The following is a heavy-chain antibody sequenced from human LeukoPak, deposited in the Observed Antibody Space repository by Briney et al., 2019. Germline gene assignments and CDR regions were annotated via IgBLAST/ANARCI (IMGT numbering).Heavy chain of an antibody. V-gene: IGHV4-39*07. CDR3: ARDRGSGYDLEVYYGMDV. CDR2: IYYSGST. CDR1: GGSISSSSYY. Sequence: PSETLSLTCTVSGGSISSSSYYWGWIRQPPGKGLEWIGSIYYSGSTYYNPSLKSRVTISVDTSKNQFSLKLSSVTAADTAVYYCARDRGSGYDLEVYYGMDVWGQGTTVTVSS. D-gene: IGHD5-12*01. J-gene: IGHJ6*02.